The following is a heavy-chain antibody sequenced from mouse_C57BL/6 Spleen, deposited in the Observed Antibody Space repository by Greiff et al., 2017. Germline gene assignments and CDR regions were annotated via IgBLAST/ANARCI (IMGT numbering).Heavy chain of an antibody. Sequence: VQLQQPGAELVMPGASVKLSCKASGYTFTSYWMHWVKQRPGQGLEWIGEIDPSDSYTNYNQKFKGKSTWTVDKSSSTAYMQLSSLTSEDSAVYCCARARDYDGGFAYWGQGTLVTVSA. V-gene: IGHV1-69*01. CDR2: IDPSDSYT. J-gene: IGHJ3*01. D-gene: IGHD2-4*01. CDR3: ARARDYDGGFAY. CDR1: GYTFTSYW.